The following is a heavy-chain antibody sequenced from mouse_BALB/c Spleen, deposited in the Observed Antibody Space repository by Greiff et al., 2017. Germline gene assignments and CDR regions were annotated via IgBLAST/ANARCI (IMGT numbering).Heavy chain of an antibody. V-gene: IGHV1S41*01. D-gene: IGHD1-2*01. Sequence: DLVKPGASVKLSCKASGYTFTSYWINWIKQRPGQGLEWIGRIAPGSGSTYYNEMFKGKATLTVDTSSSTAYIQLSSLSSEDSAVYFCARGGTTAPYCFDYWGQGTTLTVSS. CDR3: ARGGTTAPYCFDY. J-gene: IGHJ2*01. CDR1: GYTFTSYW. CDR2: IAPGSGST.